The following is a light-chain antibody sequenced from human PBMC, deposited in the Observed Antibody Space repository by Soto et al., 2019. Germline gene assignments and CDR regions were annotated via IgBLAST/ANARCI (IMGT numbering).Light chain of an antibody. CDR2: GAS. CDR3: QQRSNWPIT. Sequence: EIALTQSPGTLSLSPGEGATLSCRASQSVSSSYIALYQQRPGQTPSLLIYGASNRATGIPARFSGSGSGTDFTLTISSLDPEDFAVYYCQQRSNWPITFGQGTRLEIK. J-gene: IGKJ5*01. CDR1: QSVSSSY. V-gene: IGKV3D-20*02.